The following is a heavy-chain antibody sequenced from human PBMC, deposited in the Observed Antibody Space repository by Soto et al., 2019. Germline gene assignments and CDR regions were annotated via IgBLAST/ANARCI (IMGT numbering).Heavy chain of an antibody. CDR2: ISSSGNTI. J-gene: IGHJ6*02. CDR1: GFTFSDYY. V-gene: IGHV3-11*01. CDR3: ASLYCSGTSCRVYYYYGMDV. Sequence: PGGSLRLSCAASGFTFSDYYMSWIRQAPGKGLEWVSYISSSGNTIYYADSVKGRFTISRDNAKNSLYLQMNSLRVEDTAVYYCASLYCSGTSCRVYYYYGMDVWGQGTTVTAP. D-gene: IGHD2-2*01.